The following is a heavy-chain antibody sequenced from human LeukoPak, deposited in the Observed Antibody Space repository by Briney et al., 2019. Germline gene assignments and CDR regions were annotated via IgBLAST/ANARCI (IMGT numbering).Heavy chain of an antibody. CDR1: GYTFTSYD. J-gene: IGHJ4*02. CDR3: ARGPTSGTCFDY. CDR2: MNPNSGNT. Sequence: ASVKVSCKASGYTFTSYDINWVRQATGQGLEWMRWMNPNSGNTGYAQKFQGRVTMTRNTSISTAYMELSSLRSEDTAVYYCARGPTSGTCFDYWCQGTLVTVSS. D-gene: IGHD3/OR15-3a*01. V-gene: IGHV1-8*01.